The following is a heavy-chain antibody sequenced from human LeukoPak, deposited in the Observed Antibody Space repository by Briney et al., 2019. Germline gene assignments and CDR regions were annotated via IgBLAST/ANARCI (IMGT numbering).Heavy chain of an antibody. J-gene: IGHJ4*02. Sequence: GGSLRLSCAASGFTVSSYGMHWVRQAPGKGLVWVSRIKSDGSSTTYADSVKGRFTISRDNAKNTLYLQMNSLRAEDTAVYYCARDGGYGDNFDYWGQGILVTVSS. D-gene: IGHD4-17*01. CDR1: GFTVSSYG. CDR2: IKSDGSST. CDR3: ARDGGYGDNFDY. V-gene: IGHV3-74*01.